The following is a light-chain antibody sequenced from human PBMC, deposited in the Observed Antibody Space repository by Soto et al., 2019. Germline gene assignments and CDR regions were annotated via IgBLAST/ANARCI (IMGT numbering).Light chain of an antibody. CDR2: KAS. CDR3: QQYNSS. CDR1: QSISNW. V-gene: IGKV1-5*03. J-gene: IGKJ2*01. Sequence: IQLTQSPSFLSASVVDLVTITCRASQSISNWLAWYQQKPGKXXXLLIYKASSLESGVPSMFSGSGSGTEFTLTISSLQPDDFATYYCQQYNSSFGQGTKVDIK.